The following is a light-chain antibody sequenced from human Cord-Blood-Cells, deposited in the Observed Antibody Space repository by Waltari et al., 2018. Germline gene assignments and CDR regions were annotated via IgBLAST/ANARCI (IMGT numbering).Light chain of an antibody. CDR2: KAS. J-gene: IGKJ4*01. Sequence: DIQMTQSPSTLSASVGDRVTITCRASQSISSWFAWYQQKPGKAPKLLIYKASSLESGVPSMFSGRGSGTEFTLTISSLQPDDFATYYCQQYNSYSLTFGGGTKVEIK. CDR3: QQYNSYSLT. CDR1: QSISSW. V-gene: IGKV1-5*03.